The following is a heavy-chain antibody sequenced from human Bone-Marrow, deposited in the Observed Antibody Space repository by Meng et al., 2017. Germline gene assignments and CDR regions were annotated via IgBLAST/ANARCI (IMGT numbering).Heavy chain of an antibody. J-gene: IGHJ6*02. V-gene: IGHV3-30*04. Sequence: GESLKISCAASGFTFSSYAMHWVRQAPGKGLEWVAVISYDGSNKYYADSVKGRFTISRDNSKNTLYLQMNSLRAEDTAVYYCARDCHYDSPYYYGMDVWGQGTTVTVSS. CDR1: GFTFSSYA. CDR2: ISYDGSNK. CDR3: ARDCHYDSPYYYGMDV. D-gene: IGHD3-22*01.